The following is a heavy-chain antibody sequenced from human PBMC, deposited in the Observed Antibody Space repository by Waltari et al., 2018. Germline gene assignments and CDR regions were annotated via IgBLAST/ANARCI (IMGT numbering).Heavy chain of an antibody. CDR1: GYSISSGYY. CDR2: SYHSGST. Sequence: QVQLQESGPGLVKPSETLSLTCAVSGYSISSGYYWGWIRQPPGKGREWIGSSYHSGSTYYNPSLKSRVTISVDTSKNQFSLKLSSVTAADTAVYYCARDLANSGYNYYYYGMDVWGQGTTVTVSS. V-gene: IGHV4-38-2*02. D-gene: IGHD5-12*01. CDR3: ARDLANSGYNYYYYGMDV. J-gene: IGHJ6*02.